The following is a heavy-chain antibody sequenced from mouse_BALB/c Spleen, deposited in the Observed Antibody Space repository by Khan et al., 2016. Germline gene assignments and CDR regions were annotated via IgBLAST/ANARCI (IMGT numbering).Heavy chain of an antibody. D-gene: IGHD2-1*01. CDR3: ARGDYGNYAAY. Sequence: VQLQQSGAELVRPGASVKLSCKASGFNIKDNYMHWVKQRPEQGLECIGWIDPENGNTIYAPKFQGKASITAETSSNTAYLQLSSLTSEDTAVYYCARGDYGNYAAYWGQGALVTVSA. CDR2: IDPENGNT. J-gene: IGHJ3*01. V-gene: IGHV14-1*02. CDR1: GFNIKDNY.